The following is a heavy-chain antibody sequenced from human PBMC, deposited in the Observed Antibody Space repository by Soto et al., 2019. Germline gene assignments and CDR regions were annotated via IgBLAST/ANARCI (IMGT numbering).Heavy chain of an antibody. D-gene: IGHD1-26*01. Sequence: SDTLSLTCTVSGGSISSGGYYWSWIRQHPGKGLEWIGYIYYSGSTYYNPSLKSRVTISVDTSKNQFSLKLSSVTAADTAVYYCARVMWELINFDYWGQGTLVTVSS. V-gene: IGHV4-31*03. CDR1: GGSISSGGYY. CDR2: IYYSGST. CDR3: ARVMWELINFDY. J-gene: IGHJ4*02.